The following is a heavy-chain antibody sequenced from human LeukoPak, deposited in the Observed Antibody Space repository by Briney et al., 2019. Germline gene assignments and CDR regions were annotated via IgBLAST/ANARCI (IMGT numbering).Heavy chain of an antibody. J-gene: IGHJ4*02. D-gene: IGHD3-16*01. CDR2: IYGTGST. Sequence: ASETLSLTCAVSGYSLGKNYYWGWIRQPPGKGLEWIGRIYGTGSTSYNPSLMNRVTMSVDTSKNHFSLKLTSVTAADTTVYYCARYDSRGSASTRFDYWGQGILVTISS. CDR1: GYSLGKNYY. V-gene: IGHV4-38-2*01. CDR3: ARYDSRGSASTRFDY.